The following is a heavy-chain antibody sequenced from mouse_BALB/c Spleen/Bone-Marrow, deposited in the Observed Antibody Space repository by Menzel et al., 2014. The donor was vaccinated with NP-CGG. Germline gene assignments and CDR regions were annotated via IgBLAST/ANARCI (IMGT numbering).Heavy chain of an antibody. Sequence: QVQLQQPGAELMKPGASVKISCRATGYTFSGYWIEWVKQRPGHGLEWIGEILPGSGSTNYNEKFKGKATFTADTSSNTAYMQLSSLTSEDSAVYYCARSDGYYYAMDYWGQGTSVTVSS. CDR3: ARSDGYYYAMDY. CDR1: GYTFSGYW. D-gene: IGHD2-3*01. CDR2: ILPGSGST. J-gene: IGHJ4*01. V-gene: IGHV1-9*01.